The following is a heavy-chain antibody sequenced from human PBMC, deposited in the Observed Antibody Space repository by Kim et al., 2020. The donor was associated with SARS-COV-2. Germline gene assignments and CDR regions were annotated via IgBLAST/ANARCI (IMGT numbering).Heavy chain of an antibody. D-gene: IGHD3-3*01. CDR3: AREGSGSYWYFDL. V-gene: IGHV4-59*01. Sequence: SETLSLTCTVSGGSISSYYWSWIRQPPGKGLEWIGYIYYSGSTNYNPSLKSRVTISVDTSKNQFSLKLSSVTAADTAVYYCAREGSGSYWYFDLWGRGTLVTVSS. CDR2: IYYSGST. J-gene: IGHJ2*01. CDR1: GGSISSYY.